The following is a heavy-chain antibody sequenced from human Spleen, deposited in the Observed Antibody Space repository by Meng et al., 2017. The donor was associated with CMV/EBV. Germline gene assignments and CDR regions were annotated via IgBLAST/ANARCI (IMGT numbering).Heavy chain of an antibody. D-gene: IGHD6-19*01. CDR1: GGCCDNTNNS. CDR2: LHSSGNT. Sequence: PPLQWGPRQVQPWLTVSMAFIVIGGCCDNTNNSWVWLRPPAGKGLEWIGRLHSSGNTYYNPYLKSRVTISIDTSENQFSLKLTSVTAADTAVYYCARDEDLSEAGKLYVDYWGQGTLVTVSS. CDR3: ARDEDLSEAGKLYVDY. V-gene: IGHV4-39*07. J-gene: IGHJ4*02.